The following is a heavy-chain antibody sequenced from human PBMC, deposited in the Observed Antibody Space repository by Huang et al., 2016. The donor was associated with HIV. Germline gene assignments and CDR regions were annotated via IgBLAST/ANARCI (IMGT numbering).Heavy chain of an antibody. CDR2: VNPKSGAT. D-gene: IGHD3-10*01. J-gene: IGHJ5*02. V-gene: IGHV1-2*02. CDR3: ARAVVRGLIIRFDP. Sequence: QVQLVQSGAEVKKPGASVKVSCRTSGYIFNDYYIHWVRQAPGQGLEWMGWVNPKSGATNQAQRVQGRLHMTTDTSTSAVYMELANLRSDDTAVYYCARAVVRGLIIRFDPWGQGTLVTVSS. CDR1: GYIFNDYY.